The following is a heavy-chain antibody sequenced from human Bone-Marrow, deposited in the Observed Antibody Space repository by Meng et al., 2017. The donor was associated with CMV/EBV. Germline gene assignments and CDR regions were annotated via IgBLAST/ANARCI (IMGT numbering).Heavy chain of an antibody. V-gene: IGHV4-59*01. J-gene: IGHJ4*02. CDR2: IYYSGST. Sequence: GSLRLSCTVSGGSISSYYWSWIRQPPGKGLEWIGYIYYSGSTNYNPSLKSRVTISVDTSKNQFSLKLSSVTAADTAVYYCARYTVTTVFDYWGQGTLVTGSS. CDR3: ARYTVTTVFDY. CDR1: GGSISSYY. D-gene: IGHD4-11*01.